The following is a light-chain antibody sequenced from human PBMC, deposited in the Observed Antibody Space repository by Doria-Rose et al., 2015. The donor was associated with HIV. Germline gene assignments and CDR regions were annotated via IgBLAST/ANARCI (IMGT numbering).Light chain of an antibody. V-gene: IGLV2-8*01. CDR1: NSDVGASDS. CDR3: SSYATSGTLIV. CDR2: QVN. Sequence: PGQSVTLSCTGTNSDVGASDSVSWYQQHPGMAPKLLIYQVNKRPSGVPDRFSGSKSGNTASLTVSGLQVDDEGDYYCSSYATSGTLIVFGTGTKVTVL. J-gene: IGLJ1*01.